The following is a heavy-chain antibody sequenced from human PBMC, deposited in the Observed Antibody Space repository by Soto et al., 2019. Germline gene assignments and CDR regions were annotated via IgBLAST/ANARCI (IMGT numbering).Heavy chain of an antibody. CDR2: IYYSGST. J-gene: IGHJ3*02. V-gene: IGHV4-31*03. CDR3: ASDMIVGKDAFDI. Sequence: SETLSLTCTVSGGSISSGGYYWSWIRQHPGKGLEWIGYIYYSGSTYYNPSLKSRVTISVDTSKNQFSLKLSSVTAADTAVYYCASDMIVGKDAFDIWGQGTMVTVSS. D-gene: IGHD3-22*01. CDR1: GGSISSGGYY.